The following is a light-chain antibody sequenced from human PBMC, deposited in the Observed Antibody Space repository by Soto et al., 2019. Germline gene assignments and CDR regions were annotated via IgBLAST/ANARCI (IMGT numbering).Light chain of an antibody. V-gene: IGKV3-15*01. CDR1: QSVNLN. CDR2: GAS. J-gene: IGKJ4*01. Sequence: EIVMTQSPANLSVSPGETATLSCRASQSVNLNLAWYQQKPGQAPRLLIYGASIRATGIPARFSGSGAGTEFTLTINSLQSEDSAVYYCQQCVSWPPLTFGGGTTVEIK. CDR3: QQCVSWPPLT.